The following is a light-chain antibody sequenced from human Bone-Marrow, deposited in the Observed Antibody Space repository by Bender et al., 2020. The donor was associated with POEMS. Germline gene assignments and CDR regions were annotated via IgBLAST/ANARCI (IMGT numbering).Light chain of an antibody. J-gene: IGLJ3*02. V-gene: IGLV1-44*01. CDR2: SSH. CDR3: AVWDDSLNGWV. CDR1: SSNIGAHA. Sequence: QSVLTQPPSASGTPGQRVTISCSGGSSNIGAHAVNWYQHLPGTAPNLLLHSSHRRPSEVPDRFSGPRSGTSASLAIGGLQAEDEADYYGAVWDDSLNGWVYGGGPKVTVL.